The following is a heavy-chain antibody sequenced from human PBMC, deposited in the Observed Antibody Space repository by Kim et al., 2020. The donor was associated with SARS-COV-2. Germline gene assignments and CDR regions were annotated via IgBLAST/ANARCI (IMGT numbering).Heavy chain of an antibody. CDR3: ARGSDWYFDL. Sequence: IPYADSVRGRFTSTRDNAKNSLYLEIRSLRAEDTAVYYCARGSDWYFDLWGRGTLVTVSS. V-gene: IGHV3-48*04. CDR2: I. J-gene: IGHJ2*01.